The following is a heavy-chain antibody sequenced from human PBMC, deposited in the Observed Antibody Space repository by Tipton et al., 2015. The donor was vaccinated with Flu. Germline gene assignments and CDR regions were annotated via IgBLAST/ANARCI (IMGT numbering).Heavy chain of an antibody. Sequence: VQLVQSGGGLVKPGGSLRLSCTASGFTFSRYAMSWVRQAPGKGLEWVSAIGGGGATTYFADSVKGRFTISRDNIRDTLYLQMNSLRAEDTAIYYCARVIPEFVAGLSYWGPGTQVSVSS. D-gene: IGHD6-19*01. CDR2: IGGGGATT. CDR1: GFTFSRYA. J-gene: IGHJ4*02. V-gene: IGHV3-23*04. CDR3: ARVIPEFVAGLSY.